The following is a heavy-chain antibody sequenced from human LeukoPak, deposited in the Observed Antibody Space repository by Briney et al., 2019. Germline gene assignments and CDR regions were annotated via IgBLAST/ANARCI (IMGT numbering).Heavy chain of an antibody. CDR2: ISGSGGST. J-gene: IGHJ4*02. CDR1: GFTFSSYA. V-gene: IGHV3-23*01. D-gene: IGHD3-22*01. CDR3: AKESYYYDSSGYSQARGTQRAPQTYYFDY. Sequence: PGGSLRLSCAASGFTFSSYAMSWVRQAPGKGLEWVSAISGSGGSTYYADSVKGRFTISRDNSKNTLYLQMNSLRAEDTAVYYCAKESYYYDSSGYSQARGTQRAPQTYYFDYWGQGTLVTVSS.